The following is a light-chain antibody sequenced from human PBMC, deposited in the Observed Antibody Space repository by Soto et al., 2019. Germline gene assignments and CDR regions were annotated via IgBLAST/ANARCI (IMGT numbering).Light chain of an antibody. CDR3: QQRSNWPT. J-gene: IGKJ1*01. V-gene: IGKV3-11*01. Sequence: EVVLTQSPGTLSLSPGERATLSCRASQTVRNNYLAWYQQKPGQAPRLLIYDASNRATGIPARFSGSGSGTDFTLTISSLEPEDFAVYYCQQRSNWPTFGQGTKV. CDR2: DAS. CDR1: QTVRNNY.